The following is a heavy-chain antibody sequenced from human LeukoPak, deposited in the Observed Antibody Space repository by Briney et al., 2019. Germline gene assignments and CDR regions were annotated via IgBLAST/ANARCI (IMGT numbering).Heavy chain of an antibody. Sequence: GESLRLSCAASGLTFSDYAMYWVRQAPGKGLEWVSAVSRFGGTTYYADSAKGRFTISRDNSNNTVYLQMNSLRVGDTALYYCVKHVGSRWSNNRFDPWGQGTLVTVS. V-gene: IGHV3-23*01. D-gene: IGHD6-13*01. CDR3: VKHVGSRWSNNRFDP. J-gene: IGHJ5*02. CDR2: VSRFGGTT. CDR1: GLTFSDYA.